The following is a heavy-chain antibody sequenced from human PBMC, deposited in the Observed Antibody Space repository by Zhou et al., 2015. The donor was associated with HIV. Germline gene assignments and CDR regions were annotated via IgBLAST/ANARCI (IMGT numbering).Heavy chain of an antibody. Sequence: QVQLVQSGAEVKKPGASVKVSCKASGYTFTSYGISWVRQAPGQGLEWMGWISAYNGNTNYAQKLQGRVTMTTDTSTSTAYMELRSLRSDDTAVYYCASRYCSGGSCYRGQFDYWGQGTLVTVSX. V-gene: IGHV1-18*01. CDR1: GYTFTSYG. J-gene: IGHJ4*02. D-gene: IGHD2-15*01. CDR2: ISAYNGNT. CDR3: ASRYCSGGSCYRGQFDY.